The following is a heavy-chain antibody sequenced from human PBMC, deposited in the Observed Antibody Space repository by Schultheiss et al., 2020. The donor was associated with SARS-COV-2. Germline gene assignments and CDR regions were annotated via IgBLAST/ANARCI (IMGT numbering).Heavy chain of an antibody. J-gene: IGHJ4*02. V-gene: IGHV4-4*07. CDR1: GGSISSYY. CDR2: IYTSGST. Sequence: SQTLSLTCTVSGGSISSYYWSWIRQPPGKGLEWIGSIYTSGSTNYNPSLKSRVTMSVDTSKNQFSLKLSSVTAADTAVYYCATITNDYGDYGSDYWGQGTLVTVSS. D-gene: IGHD4-17*01. CDR3: ATITNDYGDYGSDY.